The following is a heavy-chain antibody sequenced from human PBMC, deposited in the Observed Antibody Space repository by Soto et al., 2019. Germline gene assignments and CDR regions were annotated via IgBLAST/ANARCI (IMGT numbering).Heavy chain of an antibody. V-gene: IGHV4-61*01. CDR2: IYYSGST. CDR3: ARGGSSGYYLLDWYFDL. D-gene: IGHD3-22*01. CDR1: GGSVSSGSYY. Sequence: QVQLQESGPGLVKPSETLSLTCTVSGGSVSSGSYYWSWIRQPPGKGLEWIGYIYYSGSTNYNPSLKSRVTISVDTSKNQFSLKLSSVTAADTAVYYCARGGSSGYYLLDWYFDLWGRCTLVTVSS. J-gene: IGHJ2*01.